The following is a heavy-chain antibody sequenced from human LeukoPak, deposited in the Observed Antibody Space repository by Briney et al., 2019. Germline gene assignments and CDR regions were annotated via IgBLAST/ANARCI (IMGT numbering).Heavy chain of an antibody. CDR2: IYISGST. CDR1: GGSISSSGYY. J-gene: IGHJ4*02. CDR3: ASDRYDSTGYYGY. Sequence: SETLSLTCTVSGGSISSSGYYWGWIRQPAGKGLEWIGRIYISGSTNYNPSLKSRVTMSVDTSKNQFSLELSSVTAADTAVYYCASDRYDSTGYYGYWGQGTLVTVSS. V-gene: IGHV4-61*02. D-gene: IGHD3-22*01.